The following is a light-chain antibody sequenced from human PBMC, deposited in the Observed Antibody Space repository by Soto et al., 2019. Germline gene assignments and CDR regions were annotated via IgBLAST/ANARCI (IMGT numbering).Light chain of an antibody. V-gene: IGLV2-14*01. CDR1: SSDDGGYNY. J-gene: IGLJ2*01. Sequence: QSVLTQPASVSGSPGQSITISCTGTSSDDGGYNYVSWYQQHPGKAPKLMIYEVSNRPSGVSNRFSGSKSGNTASLTISGLQAEDEADYYCSSYTSSSTSVVFGGGTKLTVL. CDR3: SSYTSSSTSVV. CDR2: EVS.